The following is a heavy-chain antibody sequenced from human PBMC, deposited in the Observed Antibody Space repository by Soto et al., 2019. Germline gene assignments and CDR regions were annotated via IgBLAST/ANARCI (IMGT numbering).Heavy chain of an antibody. V-gene: IGHV3-48*02. J-gene: IGHJ4*02. Sequence: EVQLVESGGGLVQPGGSLRLSCAASGFTFSSYSMNWVRQAPGKGLEWVSYISSSSSTIYYADSVKGRFTISRDNVKNSLYLQMNSLREEDTAVYYCARDPDHYGDYPIWGQGTLVTVSS. CDR1: GFTFSSYS. CDR3: ARDPDHYGDYPI. D-gene: IGHD4-17*01. CDR2: ISSSSSTI.